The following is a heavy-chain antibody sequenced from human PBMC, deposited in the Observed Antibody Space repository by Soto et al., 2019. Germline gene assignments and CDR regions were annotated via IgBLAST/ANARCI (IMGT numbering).Heavy chain of an antibody. CDR3: ARDLWFGELLPAFDY. V-gene: IGHV3-7*01. CDR2: IKQDGSEK. D-gene: IGHD3-10*01. CDR1: GFTFSSYW. J-gene: IGHJ4*02. Sequence: PGGSLRLSCAASGFTFSSYWMSWVRQAPGKGLEWVANIKQDGSEKYYVDSVKGRFTISRDNAKNSLYLQMNSLRAEDTAVYYCARDLWFGELLPAFDYWGQGTLVTVSS.